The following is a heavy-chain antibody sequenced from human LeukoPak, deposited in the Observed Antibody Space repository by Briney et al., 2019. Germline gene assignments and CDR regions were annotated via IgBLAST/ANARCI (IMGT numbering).Heavy chain of an antibody. D-gene: IGHD3-22*01. CDR3: ARDFSDYYDSSGYFHDESDY. Sequence: VASVKVSCKASGYTFTSYDINWVRQATGQGLEWMGWMNPNSGNTGYAQKFQGRVTMTRNTSISTAYMELSSLRSEDTAVYYCARDFSDYYDSSGYFHDESDYWGQGTLVTVSS. J-gene: IGHJ4*02. CDR2: MNPNSGNT. V-gene: IGHV1-8*01. CDR1: GYTFTSYD.